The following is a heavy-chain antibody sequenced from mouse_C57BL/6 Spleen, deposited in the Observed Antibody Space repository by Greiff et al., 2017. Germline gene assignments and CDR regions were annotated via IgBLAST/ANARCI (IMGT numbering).Heavy chain of an antibody. CDR1: GYTFTSYW. CDR3: ARERELGREVDD. J-gene: IGHJ2*01. CDR2: IDPNSGGT. V-gene: IGHV1-72*01. D-gene: IGHD4-1*01. Sequence: VQLQQPGAELVKPGASVKLSCKASGYTFTSYWMHWVKQRPGRGLEWIGRIDPNSGGTKYNEKFKSKAILTVDKPSSTAYMQLSSLTSEDAAVDYCARERELGREVDDWGQGTTLTVSS.